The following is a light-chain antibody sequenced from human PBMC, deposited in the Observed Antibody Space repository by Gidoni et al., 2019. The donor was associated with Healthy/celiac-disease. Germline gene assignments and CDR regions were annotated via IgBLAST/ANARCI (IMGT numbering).Light chain of an antibody. V-gene: IGLV2-23*01. CDR1: SSDVGSYNL. CDR3: CSYAGSSTYV. J-gene: IGLJ1*01. Sequence: QSPLTQPASVSGSPGQSITISCTGTSSDVGSYNLVSWYQQHPGKAPKLMIYEGSKRPSGVSNRFSGSKSGNTASLTSAGLQAEDEADYYCCSYAGSSTYVFGTGTKVTVL. CDR2: EGS.